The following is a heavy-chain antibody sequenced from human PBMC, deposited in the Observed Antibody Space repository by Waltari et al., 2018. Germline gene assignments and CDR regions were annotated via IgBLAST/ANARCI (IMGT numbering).Heavy chain of an antibody. CDR3: ARLDSPMVRGVLFDY. CDR1: GGSISRSSYY. Sequence: QLQLQESGPGLVKPSETLSLTCPVSGGSISRSSYYWAWIRRTPAKGLEWIGNIYYGGSSYYNPSLKGRVTISVDTFKNQFSLKVNSVTAADTAVYFCARLDSPMVRGVLFDYWGRGSLVTVSS. D-gene: IGHD3-10*01. J-gene: IGHJ4*02. CDR2: IYYGGSS. V-gene: IGHV4-39*01.